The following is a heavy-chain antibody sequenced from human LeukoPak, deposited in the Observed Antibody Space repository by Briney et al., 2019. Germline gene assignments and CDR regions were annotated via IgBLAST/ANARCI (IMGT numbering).Heavy chain of an antibody. CDR2: INSDGINT. Sequence: GGSLRLSCAASGVTFSSYGMSWVRQAPGKGLVWVSRINSDGINTSYADSVKGRFTISRDNAKNTLNLQMNSLRAEDTAVYYCARGPRGYSYGPTLFDYWGQGTLVTVSS. D-gene: IGHD5-18*01. CDR1: GVTFSSYG. J-gene: IGHJ4*02. V-gene: IGHV3-74*01. CDR3: ARGPRGYSYGPTLFDY.